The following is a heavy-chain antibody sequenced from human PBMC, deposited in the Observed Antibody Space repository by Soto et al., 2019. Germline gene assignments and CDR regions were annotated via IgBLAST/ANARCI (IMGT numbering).Heavy chain of an antibody. CDR1: GYTFNSYG. CDR3: ASSASIYCSGGSCSYYDMDV. J-gene: IGHJ6*02. D-gene: IGHD2-15*01. CDR2: ISAYKGNT. Sequence: QVQLVKSGAEVKKPGASVKVSCKASGYTFNSYGISWVRQAPGQGLEWMGWISAYKGNTNYAQKLQGSVPMTTVTSTSIVYMELRSLRSDDTAVYYCASSASIYCSGGSCSYYDMDVWGQGTTVIVSS. V-gene: IGHV1-18*01.